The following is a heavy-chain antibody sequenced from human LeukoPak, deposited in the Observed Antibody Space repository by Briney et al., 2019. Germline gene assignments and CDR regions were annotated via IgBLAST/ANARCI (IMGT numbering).Heavy chain of an antibody. CDR2: IRYDGSNK. CDR1: GFTFSSYG. J-gene: IGHJ4*02. D-gene: IGHD3-22*01. CDR3: ATDWYSTGYFVN. V-gene: IGHV3-30*02. Sequence: QPGGSLRLSCAASGFTFSSYGMHWVRQAPGKGLEWVAFIRYDGSNKYYADSVEGRFTISRDNSKNTLYLEMNSLRAEDTAVYYCATDWYSTGYFVNWGQGTLVTVSS.